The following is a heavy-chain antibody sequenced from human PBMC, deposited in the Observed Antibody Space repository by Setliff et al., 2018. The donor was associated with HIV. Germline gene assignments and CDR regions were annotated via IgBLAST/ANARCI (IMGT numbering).Heavy chain of an antibody. V-gene: IGHV1-8*01. Sequence: GASVKVSCKASGGTFTSSAFSWVRQAPGQGLEWMGWMNPNTGNTGYTQKFQGRVSMTRNTSKSTAYMELSNLTSEDTAIYYCARKMGRTVARFDSWGQGTLVTVSS. CDR2: MNPNTGNT. CDR1: GGTFTSSA. J-gene: IGHJ4*02. D-gene: IGHD4-17*01. CDR3: ARKMGRTVARFDS.